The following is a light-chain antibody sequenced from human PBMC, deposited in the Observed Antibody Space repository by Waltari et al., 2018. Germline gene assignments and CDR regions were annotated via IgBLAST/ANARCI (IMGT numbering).Light chain of an antibody. CDR2: GNS. CDR3: QSYDSSLSGLV. J-gene: IGLJ1*01. Sequence: QSVLTQPPSVSGAPGQRVTTPCTGSSPNTGAGYAVHWSQQPPGTAPKLLIYGNSNRPSGVPDRFSGSKSGTSASLAITGLQAEDEADYYCQSYDSSLSGLVFGTGTKVTVL. CDR1: SPNTGAGYA. V-gene: IGLV1-40*01.